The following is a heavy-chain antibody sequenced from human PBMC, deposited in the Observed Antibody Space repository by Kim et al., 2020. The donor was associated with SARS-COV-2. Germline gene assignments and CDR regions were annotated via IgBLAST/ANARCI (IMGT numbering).Heavy chain of an antibody. CDR1: GYAFTSYD. CDR3: ARGSNYYYFMDV. Sequence: ASVKVSCKPSGYAFTSYDINWVRQAGGQGLEWMGWVNPNSGKTAYAQKFQGRVTMTRNTSIGTVYMELNSLTSEDTAVYFCARGSNYYYFMDVWGERTTVTVSS. J-gene: IGHJ6*03. CDR2: VNPNSGKT. V-gene: IGHV1-8*01. D-gene: IGHD4-4*01.